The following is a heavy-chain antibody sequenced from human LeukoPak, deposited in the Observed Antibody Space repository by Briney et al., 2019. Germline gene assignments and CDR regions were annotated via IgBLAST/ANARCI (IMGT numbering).Heavy chain of an antibody. CDR3: ARDLRYVYGSGSYPMYYFDY. J-gene: IGHJ4*02. V-gene: IGHV3-74*01. Sequence: GGSLRLSCAASGFTFSSYWMHWVRHAPGKGLVWVSRINSDGSSTSYAGSVKGRFTISRDNAKNTLYLQMNSLRAEDTAVYYCARDLRYVYGSGSYPMYYFDYWGQGTLVTVSS. CDR1: GFTFSSYW. CDR2: INSDGSST. D-gene: IGHD3-10*01.